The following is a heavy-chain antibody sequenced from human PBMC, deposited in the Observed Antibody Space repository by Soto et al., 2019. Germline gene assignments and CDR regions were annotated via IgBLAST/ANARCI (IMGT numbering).Heavy chain of an antibody. V-gene: IGHV4-30-4*01. CDR2: IYYSGST. J-gene: IGHJ5*02. CDR1: GGSISSGDYY. D-gene: IGHD3-10*01. CDR3: ARGTTYYYGSGSYYNDPKPYNWFDP. Sequence: QVQLQESGPGLVKPSQTLSLTCTVSGGSISSGDYYWSWIRQPPGKGLEWIGYIYYSGSTYYNPSLKSRVTISVDTSKNQFSLKLSSVTAADTAVYYCARGTTYYYGSGSYYNDPKPYNWFDPWGQGTLVTVSS.